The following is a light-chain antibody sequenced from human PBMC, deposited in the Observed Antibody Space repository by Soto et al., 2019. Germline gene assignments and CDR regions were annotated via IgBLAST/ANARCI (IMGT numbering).Light chain of an antibody. Sequence: QSALTQPASVSGSPGQSITISCTGTSSDVGGSDYVSWYQQHPGKAPKLMIYEVSYRPSGVSNRFSGSKSGNTASLTISSLQFEDEADYYCCSYTTTYTLVFGGGTKLTVL. CDR2: EVS. CDR1: SSDVGGSDY. V-gene: IGLV2-14*01. CDR3: CSYTTTYTLV. J-gene: IGLJ3*02.